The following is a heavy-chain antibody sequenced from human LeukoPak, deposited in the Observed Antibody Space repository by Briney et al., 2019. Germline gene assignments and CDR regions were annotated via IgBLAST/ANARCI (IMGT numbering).Heavy chain of an antibody. CDR3: AKDRGYCSSTSCYYYYYGMDV. CDR2: ISGSGGST. V-gene: IGHV3-23*01. CDR1: GLTFSSSW. D-gene: IGHD2-2*01. Sequence: GGSLRLSCAVSGLTFSSSWMDWVRQAPGKGLEWVSAISGSGGSTYYADSVKGRFTISRDNSKNTLYLQMNSLRAEDTAVYYCAKDRGYCSSTSCYYYYYGMDVWGQGTTVTVSS. J-gene: IGHJ6*02.